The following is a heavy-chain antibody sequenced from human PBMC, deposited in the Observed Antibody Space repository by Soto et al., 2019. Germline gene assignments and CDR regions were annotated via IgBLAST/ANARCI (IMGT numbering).Heavy chain of an antibody. D-gene: IGHD7-27*01. CDR1: GDSISNLDYF. CDR3: ARGRYCLTGRCFPNWFDS. V-gene: IGHV4-30-4*01. CDR2: IYKSATT. J-gene: IGHJ5*01. Sequence: SETLSLTCSVSGDSISNLDYFWAWIRQPPGQALEYIGYIYKSATTYYNPSFESRVAISVDTSKSQFSLNVASVTAADTAVYFCARGRYCLTGRCFPNWFDSWGQGALVTVSS.